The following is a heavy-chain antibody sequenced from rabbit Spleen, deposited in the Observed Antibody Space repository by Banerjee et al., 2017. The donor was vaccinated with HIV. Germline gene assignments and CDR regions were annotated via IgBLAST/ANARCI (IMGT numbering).Heavy chain of an antibody. CDR2: IYPDGSGST. D-gene: IGHD8-1*01. V-gene: IGHV1S40*01. CDR3: ARDTGSSFSSYGMDL. CDR1: GFSFSSGYD. J-gene: IGHJ6*01. Sequence: QQLVESGGGLVKPGASLTLTCKASGFSFSSGYDICWVRQAPGKGPEWIGCIYPDGSGSTAYASWAKGRFTISKTSSTTVTLQMTGLTAAETGTYFCARDTGSSFSSYGMDLWGQGTLVTVS.